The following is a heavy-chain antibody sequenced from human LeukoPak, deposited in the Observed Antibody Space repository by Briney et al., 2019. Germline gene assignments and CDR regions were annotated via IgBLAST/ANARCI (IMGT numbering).Heavy chain of an antibody. V-gene: IGHV3-7*01. CDR3: ARDSTLAN. D-gene: IGHD6-13*01. CDR2: IKQDGSEK. J-gene: IGHJ4*02. CDR1: GFTFSSYW. Sequence: GESLRLSCAASGFTFSSYWMSWVRQAPGKGLEWVAKIKQDGSEKYYVDSAKGRFTISRDNAENSLYLQMTSLRAEDTAVYYCARDSTLANWGQGILVTVSS.